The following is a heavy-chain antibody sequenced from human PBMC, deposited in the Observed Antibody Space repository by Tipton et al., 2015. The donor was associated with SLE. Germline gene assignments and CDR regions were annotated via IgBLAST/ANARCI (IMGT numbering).Heavy chain of an antibody. CDR3: ARDPISGSYLDY. Sequence: SLRLSCAASGFTFSSYGMHWVRQAPGKGLEWVAVMSSDGRNKYYADSVKGRFTISRDNSKNTLYLQMNSLRAEDTAVYYCARDPISGSYLDYWGQGTLVTVSS. J-gene: IGHJ4*02. D-gene: IGHD1-26*01. CDR1: GFTFSSYG. CDR2: MSSDGRNK. V-gene: IGHV3-30*03.